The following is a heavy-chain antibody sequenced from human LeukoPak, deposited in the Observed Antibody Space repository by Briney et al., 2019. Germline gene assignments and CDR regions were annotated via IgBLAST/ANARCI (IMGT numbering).Heavy chain of an antibody. D-gene: IGHD6-13*01. CDR2: IYYSGST. CDR3: ARYSSSSFDP. CDR1: GGSISSYY. V-gene: IGHV4-59*01. Sequence: SETLSLTCTVSGGSISSYYWSWIRQPPGKGPEWIGYIYYSGSTNYNPSLKSRVTISVDTSKNQFSLKLSSVTAADTAVYYCARYSSSSFDPWGQGTLVTVSS. J-gene: IGHJ5*02.